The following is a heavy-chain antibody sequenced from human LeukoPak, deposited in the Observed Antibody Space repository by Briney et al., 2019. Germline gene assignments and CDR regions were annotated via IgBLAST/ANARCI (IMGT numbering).Heavy chain of an antibody. CDR2: ISSSSSYI. Sequence: GGSLRLSCAASRFTFSSYRMNWIRQAPGKGLELVSSISSSSSYIYYADSVKGRFTISRDNAKNSLYLQMNSLRAEDTAVYYCARVIRTTVTTSPNQDYWGQGTLVTVSS. CDR3: ARVIRTTVTTSPNQDY. D-gene: IGHD4-17*01. V-gene: IGHV3-21*01. CDR1: RFTFSSYR. J-gene: IGHJ4*02.